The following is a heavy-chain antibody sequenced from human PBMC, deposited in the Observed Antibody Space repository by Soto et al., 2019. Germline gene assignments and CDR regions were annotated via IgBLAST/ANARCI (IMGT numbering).Heavy chain of an antibody. CDR2: ISSSSSYI. D-gene: IGHD4-17*01. CDR1: GFTFSSYS. J-gene: IGHJ4*02. V-gene: IGHV3-21*01. CDR3: ARADYGDYEGYFDY. Sequence: EVQLVESGGGLVKPGGSLRLSCVASGFTFSSYSMNWVRQAPGKGLEWVSSISSSSSYIYYADSVKGRFTISRDNAKNSLYLQMNSLRAEDTAVYYCARADYGDYEGYFDYWGQGTLVTVSS.